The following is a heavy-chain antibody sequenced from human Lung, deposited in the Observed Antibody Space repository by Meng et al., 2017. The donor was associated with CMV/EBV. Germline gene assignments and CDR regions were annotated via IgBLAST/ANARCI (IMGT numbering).Heavy chain of an antibody. CDR3: TKRDGSGGSAIDY. CDR2: IKTKTDGGTT. CDR1: GFTFSNAW. Sequence: GESLKISCAASGFTFSNAWMTWVRQAPGKGLEWVGRIKTKTDGGTTDYPAPVKARFTISRDDSKNTLFLQMNSLKTEDTAVYYCTKRDGSGGSAIDYWGQGTLVTVSS. J-gene: IGHJ4*02. V-gene: IGHV3-15*01. D-gene: IGHD3-10*01.